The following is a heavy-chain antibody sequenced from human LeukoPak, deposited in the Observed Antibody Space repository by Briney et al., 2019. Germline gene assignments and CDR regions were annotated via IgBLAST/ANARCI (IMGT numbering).Heavy chain of an antibody. J-gene: IGHJ4*02. CDR3: ARDREGRATYYYDSSGYSYYFDY. CDR1: GYTFTSYY. Sequence: ASVKVSCKASGYTFTSYYMHWVRQAPGQGLEWMGIINPSGGSTSYAQKFQGRVTMTRDTSTSTVYMELSSLRSEDTAVYYCARDREGRATYYYDSSGYSYYFDYWGQGTLVTVSS. V-gene: IGHV1-46*01. D-gene: IGHD3-22*01. CDR2: INPSGGST.